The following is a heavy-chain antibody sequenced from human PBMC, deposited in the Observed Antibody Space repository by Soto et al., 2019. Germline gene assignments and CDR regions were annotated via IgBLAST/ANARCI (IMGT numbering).Heavy chain of an antibody. CDR3: ASQRHGAEAAHDYYGMDV. J-gene: IGHJ6*02. V-gene: IGHV1-46*01. D-gene: IGHD6-13*01. Sequence: ASVKVSCKASGYTFTSYYMHWVRQAPGQGLEWMGIINPSGGSTSYAQKFQGRVTMTRDTSTSTVYMELSSLRSEDTAVYYCASQRHGAEAAHDYYGMDVWGQGTTLTVSS. CDR1: GYTFTSYY. CDR2: INPSGGST.